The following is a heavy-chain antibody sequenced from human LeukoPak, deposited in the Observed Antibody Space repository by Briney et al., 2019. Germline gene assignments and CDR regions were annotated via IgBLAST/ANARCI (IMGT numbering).Heavy chain of an antibody. CDR3: ATPDLGYCSSTSCRRGGY. J-gene: IGHJ4*02. V-gene: IGHV3-48*03. Sequence: GGSLRLSCAASGFTFSSYEMIWVRQAPGKGLEWVSYISSSGSTIYYADSVKGRFTISRDNAKNSLYLQMNSLRAEDTAVYYCATPDLGYCSSTSCRRGGYWGQGTLVTVSS. CDR1: GFTFSSYE. D-gene: IGHD2-2*01. CDR2: ISSSGSTI.